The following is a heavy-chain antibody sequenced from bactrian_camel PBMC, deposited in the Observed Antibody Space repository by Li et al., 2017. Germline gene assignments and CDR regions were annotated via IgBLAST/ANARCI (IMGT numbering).Heavy chain of an antibody. CDR3: ATAAFDY. Sequence: VQLVESGGGLVLPGGSLRLSCAASGFTFSTYDMNWVRQAPGKGREEVSCITSTGDREFYTDSVMGRFTISLDNAKNTLYLQMNSLRSEDTALYYCATAAFDYWGQGTQVTVS. J-gene: IGHJ4*01. CDR1: GFTFSTYD. V-gene: IGHV3S1*01. CDR2: ITSTGDRE.